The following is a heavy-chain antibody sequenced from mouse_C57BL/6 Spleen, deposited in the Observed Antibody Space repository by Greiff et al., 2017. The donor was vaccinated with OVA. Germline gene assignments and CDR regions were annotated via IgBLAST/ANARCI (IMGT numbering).Heavy chain of an antibody. CDR1: GFTFSSYA. Sequence: EVKLVESGGGLVKPGGSLKLSCAASGFTFSSYAMSWVRQTPEKRLEWVATISDGGSYTYYPDNVKGRFTISRDNAKNNLYLQMSHLKSEDTAMYYCARERYDYGPSMDDWGQGTSVTVSS. J-gene: IGHJ4*01. V-gene: IGHV5-4*01. CDR2: ISDGGSYT. D-gene: IGHD2-4*01. CDR3: ARERYDYGPSMDD.